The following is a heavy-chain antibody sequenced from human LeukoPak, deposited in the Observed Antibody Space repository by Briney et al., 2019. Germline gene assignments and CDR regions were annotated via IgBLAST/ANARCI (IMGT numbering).Heavy chain of an antibody. V-gene: IGHV3-7*01. CDR2: IKPDGSEK. J-gene: IGHJ5*02. D-gene: IGHD6-19*01. CDR1: GFSFSNYW. CDR3: ARESGSGGP. Sequence: QAGGSLRLSCAASGFSFSNYWMSWVRQAPGEGLEWVAHIKPDGSEKNYVDSVKGRFTLFRDDAKNSVYLQMNSLRVEDTAVYYCARESGSGGPWGQGTPVTVSS.